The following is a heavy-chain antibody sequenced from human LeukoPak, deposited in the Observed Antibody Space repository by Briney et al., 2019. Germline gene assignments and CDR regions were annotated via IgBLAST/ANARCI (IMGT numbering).Heavy chain of an antibody. D-gene: IGHD2-2*01. V-gene: IGHV3-23*01. CDR1: GFTFSSYA. J-gene: IGHJ4*02. CDR3: AKGRRRASDIVVVPAAIGY. Sequence: PGGSLRLSCAASGFTFSSYAMSWVRQAPGKGLEWVSAISGSGGSTYYADSVKGRFTISRDNSKNTLYLQMNSLRAEDTAVYYRAKGRRRASDIVVVPAAIGYWGQGALVTVSS. CDR2: ISGSGGST.